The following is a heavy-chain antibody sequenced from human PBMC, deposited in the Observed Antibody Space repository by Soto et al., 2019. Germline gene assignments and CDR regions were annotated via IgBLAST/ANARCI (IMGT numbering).Heavy chain of an antibody. CDR2: IYPGDSDT. J-gene: IGHJ4*02. CDR1: GDSFASHW. CDR3: ARYSGSYWHYLDF. V-gene: IGHV5-51*01. Sequence: PGESLKISCKGSGDSFASHWVAWVRQMPEKGLEWIGTIYPGDSDTKYSSAFRGHVTISADTSVSTAYLQWRSLEATDSAIYYCARYSGSYWHYLDFWGQGTLVTVSS. D-gene: IGHD1-26*01.